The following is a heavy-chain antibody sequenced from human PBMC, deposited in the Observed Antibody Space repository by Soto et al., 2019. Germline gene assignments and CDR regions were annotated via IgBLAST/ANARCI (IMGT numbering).Heavy chain of an antibody. CDR1: GFTFSSYG. D-gene: IGHD6-25*01. CDR3: ARLRAAGPYYYYGMDV. CDR2: IWYDGSNK. Sequence: QVQLVESGGGVVQPGRSLRLSCAASGFTFSSYGMHWVRQAPGKGLEWVAVIWYDGSNKYYADSVKGRFTISIDNSKNTLYQQMNSLRAEDTAVYYCARLRAAGPYYYYGMDVWGQGTTVTVSS. V-gene: IGHV3-33*01. J-gene: IGHJ6*02.